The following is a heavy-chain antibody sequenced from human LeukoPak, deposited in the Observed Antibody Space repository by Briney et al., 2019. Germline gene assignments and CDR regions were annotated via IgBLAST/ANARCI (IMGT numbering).Heavy chain of an antibody. CDR3: ARVETYYFTP. D-gene: IGHD3-10*01. J-gene: IGHJ5*02. Sequence: ASVKVSCKASGYTFTNYYMHWVRQAPGQGLEWMGRINPNGGGTNYAQKFQGRVTLTRDTSITTAYMELSRLRSDDTAVYYCARVETYYFTPWGQGTLVTASS. CDR2: INPNGGGT. V-gene: IGHV1-2*06. CDR1: GYTFTNYY.